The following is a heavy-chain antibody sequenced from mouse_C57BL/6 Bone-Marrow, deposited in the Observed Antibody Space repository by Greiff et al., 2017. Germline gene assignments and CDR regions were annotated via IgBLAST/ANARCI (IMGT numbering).Heavy chain of an antibody. CDR1: GYTFTSYW. V-gene: IGHV1-55*01. Sequence: QVQLQQPGAELVKPGASVKLSCTASGYTFTSYWITWVHQRPGQGLEWIGDIYPTSGRTNYKEKFKSKVILTVDTASNTAYMQLSSLTCEDSAVFYCARSGPLGRSFDYWGQGTTLTVSS. J-gene: IGHJ2*01. CDR2: IYPTSGRT. CDR3: ARSGPLGRSFDY. D-gene: IGHD4-1*01.